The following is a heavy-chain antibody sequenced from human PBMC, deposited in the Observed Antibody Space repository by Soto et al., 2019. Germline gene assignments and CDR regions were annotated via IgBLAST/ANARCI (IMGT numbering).Heavy chain of an antibody. CDR3: VKDALTTVAYYVDY. Sequence: PGGSRSLSCPASGFTFSNYAMHWVRQAPGKGLEWVALTSYDGNNEYYTDSVKGRFTISRDNSKNSLYLQLNSLRADDTAVYYCVKDALTTVAYYVDYWGQGALVTVS. D-gene: IGHD4-17*01. CDR1: GFTFSNYA. V-gene: IGHV3-30*18. CDR2: TSYDGNNE. J-gene: IGHJ4*02.